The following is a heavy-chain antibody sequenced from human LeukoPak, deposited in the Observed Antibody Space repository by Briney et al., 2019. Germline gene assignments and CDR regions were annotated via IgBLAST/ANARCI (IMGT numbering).Heavy chain of an antibody. CDR1: GFTFSSYS. D-gene: IGHD6-19*01. CDR2: ISSSSSYI. V-gene: IGHV3-21*01. CDR3: ATQSVAGYFDY. Sequence: GGSLRLSCAASGFTFSSYSMNWVRQAPWKGLEWVSSISSSSSYIYYADSVKGRFTISRDNAKNSLYLQMNSLRAEDTAVYYCATQSVAGYFDYWGQGTLVTVSS. J-gene: IGHJ4*02.